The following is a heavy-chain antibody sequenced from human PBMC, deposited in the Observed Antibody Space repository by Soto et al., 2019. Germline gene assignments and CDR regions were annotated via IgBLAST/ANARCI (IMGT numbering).Heavy chain of an antibody. V-gene: IGHV4-31*03. CDR2: IYYSGST. Sequence: SETLSLTCTVSGGSISSGGYYWSWIRQHPGKGLEWIGYIYYSGSTYYNPSLKSRVTISVDTSKNQFSLKLSSVTAADTAVYYCAAWSGYYGAYNWFDPWGQGTLVTVS. J-gene: IGHJ5*02. D-gene: IGHD3-3*01. CDR3: AAWSGYYGAYNWFDP. CDR1: GGSISSGGYY.